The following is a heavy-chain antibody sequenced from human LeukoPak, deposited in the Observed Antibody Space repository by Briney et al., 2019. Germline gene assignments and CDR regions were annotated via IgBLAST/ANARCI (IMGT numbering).Heavy chain of an antibody. J-gene: IGHJ4*02. CDR3: ARYYRGWQLVRLYYFDY. D-gene: IGHD6-6*01. CDR2: IYPGDSDT. Sequence: LGESLKISCKGPGYSFTSYWVGWVRQMPGKGLEWMGIIYPGDSDTRYSPSFQGRVTISADKSISTAYLQWSCLKASDTAMYYCARYYRGWQLVRLYYFDYWGQGTLVTVSS. CDR1: GYSFTSYW. V-gene: IGHV5-51*01.